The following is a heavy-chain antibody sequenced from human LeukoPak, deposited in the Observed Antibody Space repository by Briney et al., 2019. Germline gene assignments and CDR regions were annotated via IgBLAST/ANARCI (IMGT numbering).Heavy chain of an antibody. Sequence: PSETLSLTCTVSGGSISSYYWSWIRQPPGKGLEWIGYIYYSGSTDYNPSLKSRVTISVDTSKNQFSLKLSSVTAADTAVYYCALYGDYYDSSGYYPSWGQGTLVTVSS. V-gene: IGHV4-59*01. CDR2: IYYSGST. CDR1: GGSISSYY. D-gene: IGHD3-22*01. J-gene: IGHJ5*02. CDR3: ALYGDYYDSSGYYPS.